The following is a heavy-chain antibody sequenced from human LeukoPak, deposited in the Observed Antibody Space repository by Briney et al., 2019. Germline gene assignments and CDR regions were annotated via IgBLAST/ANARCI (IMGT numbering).Heavy chain of an antibody. CDR1: GYTVSSNY. CDR2: IYSGGST. CDR3: ARWAPEANYSNLDY. D-gene: IGHD4-11*01. Sequence: GGSLRLSCAASGYTVSSNYMSWVRQAPGKGLEWDSVIYSGGSTYYADSVKGRFTISRDNSKNTLYLQMNSLRAEDTAVYYCARWAPEANYSNLDYWGQGTLVTVSS. J-gene: IGHJ4*02. V-gene: IGHV3-66*02.